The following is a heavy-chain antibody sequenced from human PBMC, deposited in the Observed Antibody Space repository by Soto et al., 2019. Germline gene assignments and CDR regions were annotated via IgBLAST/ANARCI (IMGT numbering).Heavy chain of an antibody. V-gene: IGHV4-4*02. D-gene: IGHD6-19*01. Sequence: QVQLQESGPGLVKPSGTLSLTCAVSGDSVSSPYYWCWVRQPPGKGLEWIGEVFHTGTTSYNPSLRSRVTISMDKSNNQFSLDLSSVTAAVTAVYYCARSAGWYAVHSRGPGTLVIVSS. J-gene: IGHJ5*01. CDR3: ARSAGWYAVHS. CDR2: VFHTGTT. CDR1: GDSVSSPYY.